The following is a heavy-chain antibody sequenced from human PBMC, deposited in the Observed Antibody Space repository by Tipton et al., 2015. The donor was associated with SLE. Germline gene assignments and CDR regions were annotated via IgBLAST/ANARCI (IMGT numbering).Heavy chain of an antibody. CDR1: GGSISSYY. V-gene: IGHV4-59*01. J-gene: IGHJ4*02. CDR3: VRIIAAAGSFDY. D-gene: IGHD6-13*01. CDR2: IYYSGST. Sequence: TLSLTCTVSGGSISSYYWSWIRQPPGKGLEWIGYIYYSGSTNYNPSLKSRVTISVDTSKNQFSLKLSSVTAADTAVYYCVRIIAAAGSFDYWGQGTLVTVSS.